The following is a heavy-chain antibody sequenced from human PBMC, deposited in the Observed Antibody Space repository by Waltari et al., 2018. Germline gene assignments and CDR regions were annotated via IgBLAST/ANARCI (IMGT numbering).Heavy chain of an antibody. CDR2: IRYEGSNK. CDR3: AKWGANYFDY. V-gene: IGHV3-30*02. CDR1: GFIFSSYG. J-gene: IGHJ4*02. Sequence: QVQLVESGGGVVQPGGSLRLSCAASGFIFSSYGMHWVRQAPWQRREWGGFIRYEGSNKDYADVVKGRLNISRDKSKNTLFLQMNSLGAEDTAVYYCAKWGANYFDYWGQGTLVTVSS. D-gene: IGHD1-26*01.